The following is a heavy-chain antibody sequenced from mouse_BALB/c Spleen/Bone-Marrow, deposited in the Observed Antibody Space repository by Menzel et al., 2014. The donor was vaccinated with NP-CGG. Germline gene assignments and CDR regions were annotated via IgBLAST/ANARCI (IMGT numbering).Heavy chain of an antibody. V-gene: IGHV2-6-4*01. CDR1: GFSLSRYS. CDR2: IWGGGSA. J-gene: IGHJ4*01. Sequence: QVQLQQSGPGLVAPSQSLSITCTVSGFSLSRYSVHWIRQPPGKGLEWLGTIWGGGSADYNSALRSRLSIINDNSKSQVFLKMSSLQTDDTAMYYCARRELHAMDYWGQGTSVTVSS. CDR3: ARRELHAMDY.